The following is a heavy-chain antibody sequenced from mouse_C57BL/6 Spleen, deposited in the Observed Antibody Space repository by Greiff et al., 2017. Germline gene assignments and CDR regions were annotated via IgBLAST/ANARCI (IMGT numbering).Heavy chain of an antibody. J-gene: IGHJ3*01. CDR1: GYTFTSYW. V-gene: IGHV1-53*01. Sequence: QVHVKQPGTELVKPGASVKLSCKASGYTFTSYWMHWVKQRPGQGLEWIGNINPSNGGTNYNEKFKSKATLTVDKSSSTAYMRLSSLTSEDSAVCYCARGDYDRWFAYWGQGTLVTVSA. D-gene: IGHD2-4*01. CDR2: INPSNGGT. CDR3: ARGDYDRWFAY.